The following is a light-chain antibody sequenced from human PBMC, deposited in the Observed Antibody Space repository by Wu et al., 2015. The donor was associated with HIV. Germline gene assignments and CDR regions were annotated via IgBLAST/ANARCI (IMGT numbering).Light chain of an antibody. CDR1: QGVGNY. V-gene: IGKV1-8*01. Sequence: AIRITQSPSSLSASTGDRVSITCRASQGVGNYLAWYQHKPGKAPKLLIYATSTLQSGVPPRFSGSGSGTEFTLTINYLQSEDFATYYCQQYYDYLPLTFGGGTKVEI. CDR2: ATS. J-gene: IGKJ4*01. CDR3: QQYYDYLPLT.